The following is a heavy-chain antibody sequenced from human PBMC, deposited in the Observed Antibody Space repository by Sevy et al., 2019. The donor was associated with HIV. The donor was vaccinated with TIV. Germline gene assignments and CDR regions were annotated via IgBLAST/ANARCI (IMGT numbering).Heavy chain of an antibody. J-gene: IGHJ3*02. CDR1: GGSLSGYY. CDR2: INHSGSS. Sequence: SETLSLTCAVYGGSLSGYYWSWIRQPPGKGLEWIGEINHSGSSNYNPTLKSRVTISVDTSKNQFSLKLSSVTAADTAVYYCARVKKAGYSSSWYTSLVRNGAFDIWGQGTMVTVSS. CDR3: ARVKKAGYSSSWYTSLVRNGAFDI. D-gene: IGHD6-13*01. V-gene: IGHV4-34*01.